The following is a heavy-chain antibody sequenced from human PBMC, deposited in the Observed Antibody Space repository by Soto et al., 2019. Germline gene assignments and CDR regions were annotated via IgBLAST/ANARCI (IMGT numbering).Heavy chain of an antibody. J-gene: IGHJ6*02. CDR3: ARGLHYDILTGYYRGLGMDV. V-gene: IGHV3-53*01. Sequence: HPGGSLRLSCAASGFTVSSNYMSWVRQAPGKGLEWVSVIYSGGSTYYADSVKGRFTISRDNSKNTLYLQMNSLRAEDTAVYYCARGLHYDILTGYYRGLGMDVWGQGTTVTVSS. CDR2: IYSGGST. D-gene: IGHD3-9*01. CDR1: GFTVSSNY.